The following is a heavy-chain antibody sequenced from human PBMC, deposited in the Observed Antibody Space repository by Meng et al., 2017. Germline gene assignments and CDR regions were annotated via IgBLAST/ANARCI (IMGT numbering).Heavy chain of an antibody. D-gene: IGHD2-15*01. CDR3: ARRDGYCSGGSCFFWFDP. J-gene: IGHJ5*02. CDR2: IIPIFGTA. Sequence: QVQLVQSRDEVKKPGSSVKVSCKASGGTFSSYAISWVRQAPGQGLEWMGGIIPIFGTANYAQKFQGRVTITADKSTSTAYMELSSLRSEDTAVYYCARRDGYCSGGSCFFWFDPWGQGTLVTVSS. CDR1: GGTFSSYA. V-gene: IGHV1-69*06.